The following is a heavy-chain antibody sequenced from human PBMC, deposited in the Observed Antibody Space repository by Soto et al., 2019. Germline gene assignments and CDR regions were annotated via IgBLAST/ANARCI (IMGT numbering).Heavy chain of an antibody. CDR2: IHHSGAT. J-gene: IGHJ4*02. CDR3: ATGSPYYYGSGGMWDS. CDR1: GGSMSSPNW. Sequence: QVRLQESGPGLVKPSGTLSLTCLVSGGSMSSPNWWTWVLQAPVKGLEWIAEIHHSGATNYSPSLKSRAVISIDKSNNQFSLQLTSVTAADTAVYYCATGSPYYYGSGGMWDSWGRGALVTVSS. V-gene: IGHV4-4*02. D-gene: IGHD3-10*01.